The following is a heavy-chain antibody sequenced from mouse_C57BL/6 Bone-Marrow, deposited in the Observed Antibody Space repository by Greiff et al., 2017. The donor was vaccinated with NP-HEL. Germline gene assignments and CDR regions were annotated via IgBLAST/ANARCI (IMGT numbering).Heavy chain of an antibody. Sequence: EVKVEESGAELVKPGASVKLSCTASGFNIKDYYMHWVKQRTEQGLEWIGRIDPEDGETKYAPKFQGKATITADTSSNTAYLQLSSLTSEDTAVYYCARSFITTVVATDYWGQGTTLTVSS. CDR1: GFNIKDYY. V-gene: IGHV14-2*01. CDR2: IDPEDGET. D-gene: IGHD1-1*01. J-gene: IGHJ2*01. CDR3: ARSFITTVVATDY.